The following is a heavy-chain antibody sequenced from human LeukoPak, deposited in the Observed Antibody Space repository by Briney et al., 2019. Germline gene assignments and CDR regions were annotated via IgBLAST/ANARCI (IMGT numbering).Heavy chain of an antibody. CDR1: GFTFSSYT. D-gene: IGHD6-13*01. CDR3: ARDGSRWYHVY. J-gene: IGHJ4*02. V-gene: IGHV3-21*01. CDR2: ISSSSSFI. Sequence: GGSPRLSCSASGFTFSSYTMNWVRQAPGKGLDWVSSISSSSSFIFYADSVKGRFTISRDNDKNSLYLQMNSLRADDTAVYYCARDGSRWYHVYWGQGTLVTVSS.